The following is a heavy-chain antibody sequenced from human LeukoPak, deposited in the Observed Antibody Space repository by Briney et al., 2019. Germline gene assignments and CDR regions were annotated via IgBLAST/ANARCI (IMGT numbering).Heavy chain of an antibody. CDR3: ARDRKYYFDY. CDR2: ISSDGRNK. V-gene: IGHV3-30*04. J-gene: IGHJ4*02. Sequence: PGRSLRLSCSASGFTLTSFSLHWVRLAPAKGLEWVAFISSDGRNKFSADSVRARFTISRDNSNNMLYLQMNSLRTEDTAVYYCARDRKYYFDYWGQGTLVTVSS. CDR1: GFTLTSFS.